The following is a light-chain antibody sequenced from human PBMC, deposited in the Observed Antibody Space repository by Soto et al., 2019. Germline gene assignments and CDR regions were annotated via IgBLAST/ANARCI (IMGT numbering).Light chain of an antibody. Sequence: QSVLTQPASVSGSPGQSITISCTGTTSDIGDYNYVSWYQHLPDKVPKLIISLVSNRPSGVSNRFSGSKSGNTASLTISGLLAEDDGDYYCTSWGIFGPGTKVTVL. J-gene: IGLJ1*01. CDR1: TSDIGDYNY. CDR2: LVS. CDR3: TSWGI. V-gene: IGLV2-14*01.